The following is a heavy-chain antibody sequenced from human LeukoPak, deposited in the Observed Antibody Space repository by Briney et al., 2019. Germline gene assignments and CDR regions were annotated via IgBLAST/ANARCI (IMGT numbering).Heavy chain of an antibody. CDR3: AKANWVSNADAVW. Sequence: GGSLRLSCAASGFTFSSYAMSWVRQAPGKGLEWVSGINTSGGSTAYADSVKGRFTLSRDDSRNTVYLQMSNLRVEDTAIYYCAKANWVSNADAVWWGQGTQVTVSS. D-gene: IGHD1-1*01. CDR1: GFTFSSYA. CDR2: INTSGGST. V-gene: IGHV3-23*01. J-gene: IGHJ4*02.